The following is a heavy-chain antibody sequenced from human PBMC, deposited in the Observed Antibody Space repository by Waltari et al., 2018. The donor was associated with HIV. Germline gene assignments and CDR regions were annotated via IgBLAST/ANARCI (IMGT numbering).Heavy chain of an antibody. D-gene: IGHD3-3*01. V-gene: IGHV1-69*04. CDR1: GDTLSNYA. J-gene: IGHJ5*02. CDR2: VIPAIGIA. Sequence: QVRLVQSGAEVKKPGSSVKVSCKASGDTLSNYAVSWMRQAPGQGLEWMGGVIPAIGIAMQPENFQGRVTINADKSTNSAYMEVTGLGSENSAVYFCAIGLVDDIWSGREKLVWFDPWGQGTLVTVSS. CDR3: AIGLVDDIWSGREKLVWFDP.